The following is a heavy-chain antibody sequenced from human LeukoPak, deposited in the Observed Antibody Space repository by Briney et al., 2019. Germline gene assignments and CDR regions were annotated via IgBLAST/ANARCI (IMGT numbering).Heavy chain of an antibody. CDR2: INAGNGNT. D-gene: IGHD6-19*01. CDR1: GGTFSSYA. Sequence: ASVKVSCKASGGTFSSYAISWVRQAPGQGLEWMGWINAGNGNTKYSQKFQGRVTITRDTSASTAYMELSSLRSEDTAVYYCAAGTVAGTVWFDPWGQGTLVTVSS. CDR3: AAGTVAGTVWFDP. V-gene: IGHV1-3*01. J-gene: IGHJ5*02.